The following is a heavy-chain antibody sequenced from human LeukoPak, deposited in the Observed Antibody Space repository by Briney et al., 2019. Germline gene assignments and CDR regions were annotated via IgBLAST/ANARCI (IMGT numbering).Heavy chain of an antibody. Sequence: ASVKVSCKTFGYPFSSCGINWVRQAPGQGLEWMGWISGYNGDTNYAQKFQGRVTMTEDTFTDTAYMELSSLRSEDTAVYYCATATLVGATGYFDYWGQGTLVTVSS. CDR1: GYPFSSCG. CDR2: ISGYNGDT. V-gene: IGHV1-18*01. J-gene: IGHJ4*02. CDR3: ATATLVGATGYFDY. D-gene: IGHD1-26*01.